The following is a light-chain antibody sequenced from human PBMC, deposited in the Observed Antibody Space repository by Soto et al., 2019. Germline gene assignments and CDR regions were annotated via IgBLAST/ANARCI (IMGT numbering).Light chain of an antibody. CDR1: ESVTNNY. CDR3: QQYCSSPPYT. Sequence: EVVLTQSPGTLSLSPGERATLSCRASESVTNNYLAWYQHKPGRAPRLLIYGAFDRSTGIPDRFSGSGSVTDFTLTISRLEPEDFAVYYCQQYCSSPPYTFGQGTKLEIK. J-gene: IGKJ2*01. V-gene: IGKV3-20*01. CDR2: GAF.